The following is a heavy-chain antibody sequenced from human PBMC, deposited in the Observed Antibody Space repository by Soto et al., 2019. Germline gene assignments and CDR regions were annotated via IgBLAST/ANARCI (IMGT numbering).Heavy chain of an antibody. Sequence: QVQLVQSGAEVKKPGASVKVSCKASGYTFTSYAMHWVRQAPGQRLEWMGWINAGNGNTKYSKKFQGRVTITRDTSSSTAYMELSSLRSEDTAVYYCARDPGYDFLPYYFDYWGQGTLVTVSS. D-gene: IGHD3-3*01. CDR3: ARDPGYDFLPYYFDY. CDR1: GYTFTSYA. CDR2: INAGNGNT. V-gene: IGHV1-3*01. J-gene: IGHJ4*02.